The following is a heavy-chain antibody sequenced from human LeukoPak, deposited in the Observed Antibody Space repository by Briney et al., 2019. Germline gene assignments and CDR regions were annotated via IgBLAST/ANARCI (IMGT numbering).Heavy chain of an antibody. CDR1: VYTFTGYY. CDR2: INPNSGGT. J-gene: IGHJ5*02. D-gene: IGHD6-19*01. V-gene: IGHV1-2*02. Sequence: GASVKVSCKASVYTFTGYYMHWVRQAPGQGLAWMGWINPNSGGTNYAQKFQGRVTMTRDTSISTAYMELSRLRSDDTAVYYCARDPSGWTGCFDPWGQGTLVTVSS. CDR3: ARDPSGWTGCFDP.